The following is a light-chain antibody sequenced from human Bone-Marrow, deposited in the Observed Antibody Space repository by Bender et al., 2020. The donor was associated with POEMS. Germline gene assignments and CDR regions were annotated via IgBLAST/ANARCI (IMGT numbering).Light chain of an antibody. CDR3: QSYDNSLGGWV. Sequence: QSVLTQPPSVSAAPGQKVTISCSGSNSNIGNNYLSWYKQVPGTAPKLLIYGYNNRPSGVPDRFSGSKSGTSASLAITGLQAEDEGDYYCQSYDNSLGGWVFGGGTKLTVL. V-gene: IGLV1-40*01. CDR1: NSNIGNNY. CDR2: GYN. J-gene: IGLJ3*02.